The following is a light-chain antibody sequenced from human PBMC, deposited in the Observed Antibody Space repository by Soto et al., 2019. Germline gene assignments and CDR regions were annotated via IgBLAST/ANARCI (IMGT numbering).Light chain of an antibody. Sequence: SYELTQPPSVSVAPGKTARITCGGNNIVSKSVHWYQQKPGQAPVLDIYNDNDRPSGIPERFSGSNSGNTATLTISRVEAGDEADYYCQVWDSSSDQWVFGGGTKVTVL. V-gene: IGLV3-21*04. CDR1: NIVSKS. CDR3: QVWDSSSDQWV. J-gene: IGLJ3*02. CDR2: NDN.